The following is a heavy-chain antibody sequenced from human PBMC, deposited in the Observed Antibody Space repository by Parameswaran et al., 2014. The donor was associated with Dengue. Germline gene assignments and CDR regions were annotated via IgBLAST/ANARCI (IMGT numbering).Heavy chain of an antibody. CDR2: IYYTGST. V-gene: IGHV4-59*01. Sequence: RWIRQPPGKGLEWIGNIYYTGSTNYNPSLKSRVTISIDPSKRKFSLKLSSLTAADTAVYFCTRFLGYTTYYGMDVWGQGTTVTVSS. D-gene: IGHD2-2*02. CDR3: TRFLGYTTYYGMDV. J-gene: IGHJ6*02.